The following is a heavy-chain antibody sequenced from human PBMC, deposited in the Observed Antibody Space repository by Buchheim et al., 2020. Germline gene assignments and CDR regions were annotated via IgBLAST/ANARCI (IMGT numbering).Heavy chain of an antibody. CDR3: SYYYGNSGYHY. V-gene: IGHV3-48*01. J-gene: IGHJ4*02. CDR2: ISGSGSAI. CDR1: GFTFSTYD. Sequence: EVQLLESGGGLVQPGGSLRLSCAASGFTFSTYDMNWIRQAPGKGLEWLSFISGSGSAIYYADSVRGRFTISRDTANNPLFLQMNSLRAEDTAVYYCSYYYGNSGYHYWGQGTL. D-gene: IGHD3-22*01.